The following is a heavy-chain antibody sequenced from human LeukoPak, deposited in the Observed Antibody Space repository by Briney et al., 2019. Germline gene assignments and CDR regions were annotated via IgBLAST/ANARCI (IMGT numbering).Heavy chain of an antibody. CDR1: GCSFTSYW. CDR3: TRGGGYYDILTGYYNDY. J-gene: IGHJ4*02. Sequence: GESLKISCKGSGCSFTSYWIGWVRQMPGKGLEWMGIIYPGDSDTRYSPSFQGQVTISADKSISTAYLQWSSLKASDTAMYYCTRGGGYYDILTGYYNDYWGQGTLVTVSS. V-gene: IGHV5-51*01. CDR2: IYPGDSDT. D-gene: IGHD3-9*01.